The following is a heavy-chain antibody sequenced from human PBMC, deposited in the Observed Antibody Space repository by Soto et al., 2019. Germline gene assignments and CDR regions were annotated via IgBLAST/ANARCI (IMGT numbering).Heavy chain of an antibody. D-gene: IGHD3-9*01. CDR3: ASVVNPYYVIMIGSPDY. CDR1: GFIFSTYI. V-gene: IGHV3-21*01. J-gene: IGHJ4*02. Sequence: PEGRLRMSCAAGGFIFSTYIVNRLRQAPGKGLEWVSSISSSTSYIYYADSVKGRFTISRDNAKNSLYLQMNSLRAEDTAVYFCASVVNPYYVIMIGSPDYRGQGT. CDR2: ISSSTSYI.